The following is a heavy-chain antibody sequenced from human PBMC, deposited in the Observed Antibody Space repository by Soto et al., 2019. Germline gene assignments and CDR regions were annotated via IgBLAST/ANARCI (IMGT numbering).Heavy chain of an antibody. Sequence: GGSLRLSCSASGFTFSSYAMHWVRQAPGKGLEYVSAISSNGGSTYYADSVKGRFTISRDNSKNTLYLQMSSPRAEDTAVYYRVKGGESYYYGMDVWGQGTTVTVSS. D-gene: IGHD3-16*01. CDR3: VKGGESYYYGMDV. V-gene: IGHV3-64D*08. CDR2: ISSNGGST. CDR1: GFTFSSYA. J-gene: IGHJ6*02.